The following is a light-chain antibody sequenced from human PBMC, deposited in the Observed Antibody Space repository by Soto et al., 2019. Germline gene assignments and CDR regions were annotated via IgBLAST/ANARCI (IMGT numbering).Light chain of an antibody. CDR1: QGISNW. CDR3: QQSYSTPTWT. CDR2: AAS. V-gene: IGKV1-12*01. Sequence: DIQMTQSPSSVSASVGDRVSITCRASQGISNWLAWYQQKPGRAPKLLIYAASSLQSGVPSRFSGSGSGTDFTLTISSLQPEDFATYYCQQSYSTPTWTFGQGTKVEIK. J-gene: IGKJ1*01.